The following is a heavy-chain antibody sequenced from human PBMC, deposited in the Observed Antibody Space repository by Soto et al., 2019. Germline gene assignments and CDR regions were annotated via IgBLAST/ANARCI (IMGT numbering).Heavy chain of an antibody. J-gene: IGHJ4*02. CDR1: GFTFSSYE. CDR2: ISSSGSTI. D-gene: IGHD1-26*01. V-gene: IGHV3-48*03. CDR3: ARGGSYSPDFDY. Sequence: PGGSVRLSCAASGFTFSSYEMNWVRQAPGKGLEWVSYISSSGSTIYYADSVKGRFTISRDNAKNSLYLQMNSLRAEDTAVYYCARGGSYSPDFDYSGPGTLVTVS.